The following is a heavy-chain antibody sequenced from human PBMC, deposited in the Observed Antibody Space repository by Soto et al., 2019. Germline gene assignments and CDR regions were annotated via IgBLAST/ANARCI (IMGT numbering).Heavy chain of an antibody. D-gene: IGHD2-15*01. J-gene: IGHJ6*02. V-gene: IGHV1-69*02. CDR2: IIPILGIA. Sequence: QVQLVQSGAEVKKPGSSVKVSCKASGGTFSSYTISWVRQAPGQGLEWMGRIIPILGIANYAQKFQGRVTITADKSTSTAYMELSSLRSEDTAVYYYAGDYVVVANYGMDVWGQGTTVTVSS. CDR3: AGDYVVVANYGMDV. CDR1: GGTFSSYT.